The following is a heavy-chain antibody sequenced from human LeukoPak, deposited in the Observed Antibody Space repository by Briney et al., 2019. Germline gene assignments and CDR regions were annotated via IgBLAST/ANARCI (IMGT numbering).Heavy chain of an antibody. CDR3: ARSLGYSYRRDYWYFDL. Sequence: SVKVSCKASGGTFSSYAISWVRQAPGQGLEWMGGIIPIFGTANYAQKFQGRVTITADESTSTAYMELSSLRSEDTAVYYCARSLGYSYRRDYWYFDLWGRGTLVTVSS. CDR1: GGTFSSYA. CDR2: IIPIFGTA. V-gene: IGHV1-69*13. J-gene: IGHJ2*01. D-gene: IGHD5-18*01.